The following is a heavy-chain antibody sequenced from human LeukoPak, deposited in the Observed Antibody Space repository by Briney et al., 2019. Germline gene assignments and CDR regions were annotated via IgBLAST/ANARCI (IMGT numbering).Heavy chain of an antibody. Sequence: SGPTLVKPTQTLTLTCTFSGFSLSTSAVGVGGIRQPSGKALEWLALIYWDDDKRYSPSLKNRLTITKDTSKNQVVLTMTSMDPGDTVTYYCAHNAELLDMGTSFDYRGQGTLVTVSS. V-gene: IGHV2-5*02. D-gene: IGHD5-24*01. CDR1: GFSLSTSAVG. CDR2: IYWDDDK. J-gene: IGHJ4*02. CDR3: AHNAELLDMGTSFDY.